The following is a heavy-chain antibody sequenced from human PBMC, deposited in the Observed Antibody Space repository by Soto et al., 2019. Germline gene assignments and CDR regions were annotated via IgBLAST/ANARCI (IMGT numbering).Heavy chain of an antibody. Sequence: SDTLSLTCFFSGCSVTAHHWSWIRQFPGQGLEWIAYTSYTGSTNYNPSLKSRVTISVDTSKNQFSLKLSSVTAADTAVYYCARGRGYSYWYFDYWGQGTLVTVSS. CDR1: GCSVTAHH. CDR3: ARGRGYSYWYFDY. CDR2: TSYTGST. D-gene: IGHD5-18*01. J-gene: IGHJ4*02. V-gene: IGHV4-59*02.